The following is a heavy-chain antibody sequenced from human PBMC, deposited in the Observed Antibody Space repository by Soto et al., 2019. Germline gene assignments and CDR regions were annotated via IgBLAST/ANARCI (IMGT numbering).Heavy chain of an antibody. V-gene: IGHV1-69*01. CDR1: GGTFSSYA. Sequence: QVHLVQSGAEVKKPGSSVKVSCKASGGTFSSYAISWVRQAPGQGLEWMGGIIPIFGTANYAQKFRGRVTITADESTSTAYMELSSLRSEDTAVYYCAREGRYCSGGSCYSAYYWGQGTLVTVSS. CDR3: AREGRYCSGGSCYSAYY. CDR2: IIPIFGTA. J-gene: IGHJ4*02. D-gene: IGHD2-15*01.